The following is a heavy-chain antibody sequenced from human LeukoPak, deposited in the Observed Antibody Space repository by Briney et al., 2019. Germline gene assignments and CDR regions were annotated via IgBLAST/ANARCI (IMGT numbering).Heavy chain of an antibody. J-gene: IGHJ4*02. CDR2: ISYDGSNK. Sequence: PGGSLRLSCAASGFTFSSYAMHWVRQPPGKGREWVAVISYDGSNKYYADSVRGQFTISRDNSKNTQYLQMSSPRADDTAVYCCARRRWDLDFWGQGTLVTVSS. V-gene: IGHV3-30*15. D-gene: IGHD1-26*01. CDR3: ARRRWDLDF. CDR1: GFTFSSYA.